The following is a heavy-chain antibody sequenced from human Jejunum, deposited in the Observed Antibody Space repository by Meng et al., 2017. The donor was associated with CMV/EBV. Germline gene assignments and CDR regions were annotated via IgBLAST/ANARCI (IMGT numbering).Heavy chain of an antibody. CDR1: GYTFSTYT. J-gene: IGHJ5*02. D-gene: IGHD2/OR15-2a*01. CDR3: ARGGNFDP. CDR2: ISTNTGTP. V-gene: IGHV7-4-1*02. Sequence: QVKMLQSGSVMKKPGAEVQVSCKASGYTFSTYTINWVRQAHGRGLEWMGWISTNTGTPTYTQGFTGRFVFSLDTSVSTAYLQISSLKAEDTAVYYCARGGNFDPWGQGTLVTVAS.